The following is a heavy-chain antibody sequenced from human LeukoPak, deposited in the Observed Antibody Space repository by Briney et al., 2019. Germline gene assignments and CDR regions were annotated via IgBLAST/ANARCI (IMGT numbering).Heavy chain of an antibody. CDR2: IYYSGST. CDR1: GGSISSYY. V-gene: IGHV4-59*01. Sequence: SETLSLTCTVSGGSISSYYWSWIRQPPGKGLEWIGYIYYSGSTNYNPPLKSRVTISVDTSKNQFSLKLSSVTAADTAVYYCARDGCSSTSCHDAFDLWGQGTMVTVSS. J-gene: IGHJ3*01. CDR3: ARDGCSSTSCHDAFDL. D-gene: IGHD2-2*01.